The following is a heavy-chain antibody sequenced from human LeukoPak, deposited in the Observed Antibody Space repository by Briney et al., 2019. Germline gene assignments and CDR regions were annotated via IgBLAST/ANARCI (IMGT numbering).Heavy chain of an antibody. CDR2: IFYSGST. Sequence: SETLSLTCTVSGGSISTYYWSWIRQPPGKGLEWIGYIFYSGSTNYNPSLKSRVTISLDTSKNQFSLKLSSVTAADTAVYYCARRRGYNWNGLDYWGQGTLVTVSS. CDR1: GGSISTYY. J-gene: IGHJ4*02. CDR3: ARRRGYNWNGLDY. D-gene: IGHD1-1*01. V-gene: IGHV4-59*12.